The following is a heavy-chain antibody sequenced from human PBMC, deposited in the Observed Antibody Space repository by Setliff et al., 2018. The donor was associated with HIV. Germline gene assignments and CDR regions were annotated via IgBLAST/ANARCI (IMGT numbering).Heavy chain of an antibody. D-gene: IGHD3-10*01. CDR3: ARDPPGVRWFGEFYGMDV. Sequence: SETLSLTCTVSGGSISSHYWSWIRQPPGKGLEWIGSIYYSGSANYNPSLKSRVTISVDTSKNQFSLKLSSVTAADTAVYYCARDPPGVRWFGEFYGMDVWGQGTTVTVSS. CDR1: GGSISSHY. CDR2: IYYSGSA. J-gene: IGHJ6*02. V-gene: IGHV4-59*11.